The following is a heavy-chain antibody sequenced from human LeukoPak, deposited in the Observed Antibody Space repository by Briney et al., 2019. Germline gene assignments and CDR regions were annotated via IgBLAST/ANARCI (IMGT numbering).Heavy chain of an antibody. CDR3: ARGRIFGAFDI. Sequence: SETLSLTCAVSGGSISSGGYSWSWIRQPPGKGLEWIGYIYHSGSTYYNPSLKSRVIISVERSKTQFSLKLSSVTAADAAVYYCARGRIFGAFDIWAKGQWSPSLQ. CDR2: IYHSGST. CDR1: GGSISSGGYS. J-gene: IGHJ3*02. V-gene: IGHV4-30-2*01. D-gene: IGHD3-10*01.